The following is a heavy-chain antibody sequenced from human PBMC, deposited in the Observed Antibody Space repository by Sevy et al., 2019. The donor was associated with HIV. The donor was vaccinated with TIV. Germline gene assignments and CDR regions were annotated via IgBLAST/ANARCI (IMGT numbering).Heavy chain of an antibody. D-gene: IGHD1-26*01. CDR3: TRWEGTQSIFDY. J-gene: IGHJ4*02. CDR1: GFIFGDYA. CDR2: LKHRAYGGTL. Sequence: GGSLRLSCTASGFIFGDYAMSWVRQAPGKGLEWVAFLKHRAYGGTLDYAASVKGRFTISRDDSKSVAHLQMNDLKTGGTANYYLTRWEGTQSIFDYWGQGALVTVSS. V-gene: IGHV3-49*04.